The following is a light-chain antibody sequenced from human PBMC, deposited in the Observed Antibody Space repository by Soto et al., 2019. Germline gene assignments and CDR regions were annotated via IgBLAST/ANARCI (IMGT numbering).Light chain of an antibody. J-gene: IGKJ4*01. CDR3: KQRSNWPPLT. CDR2: DAT. CDR1: QKISSY. V-gene: IGKV3-11*01. Sequence: EIVLTQSPGTLSLSPGERATLSCRASQKISSYLAWYQQKPGQAPRLLIYDATNRATGIPARFSGSGSGTDFTLTISSLEPEDVAVYYCKQRSNWPPLTFGGGTKVEIK.